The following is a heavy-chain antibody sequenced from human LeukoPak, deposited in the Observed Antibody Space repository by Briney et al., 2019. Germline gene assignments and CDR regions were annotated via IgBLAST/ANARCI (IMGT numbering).Heavy chain of an antibody. J-gene: IGHJ5*02. Sequence: AASVKVSCKASGGTFSSYAISWVRQAPGQGLEWMGGIIPIFGTANYAQKFQGRVTITTDESTSTAYMELSSLRSEDTAVDYYARVTYYYGSGSYSWFDPWGQGTLVTVSS. CDR2: IIPIFGTA. CDR3: ARVTYYYGSGSYSWFDP. D-gene: IGHD3-10*01. V-gene: IGHV1-69*05. CDR1: GGTFSSYA.